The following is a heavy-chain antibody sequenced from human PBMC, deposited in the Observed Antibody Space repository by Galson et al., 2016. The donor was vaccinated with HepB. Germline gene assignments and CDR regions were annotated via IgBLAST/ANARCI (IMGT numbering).Heavy chain of an antibody. Sequence: SLRLSCAASGFTFNNYAMSWVRQGPGKGLEWVSSITGSGGDTYYVDSVKGRFSISRDNSKNTLYLQMNNVRAEDTAVYYCAKDEFRGESGSHQGSYFGMNVWGQGTTVTVSS. CDR3: AKDEFRGESGSHQGSYFGMNV. D-gene: IGHD3-10*01. J-gene: IGHJ6*02. CDR1: GFTFNNYA. V-gene: IGHV3-23*01. CDR2: ITGSGGDT.